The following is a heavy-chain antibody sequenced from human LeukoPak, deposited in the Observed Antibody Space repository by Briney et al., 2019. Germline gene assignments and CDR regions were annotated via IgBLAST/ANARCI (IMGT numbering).Heavy chain of an antibody. CDR3: ARGLRSSGWYSAFDI. Sequence: GGSLRLSCVVSGFTFSNYVMHWVRQAPGKGLEWVAVISYDGSNEYYGDSVKGRFTISRDNAKNSLYLQMNSLRAEDTAVYYCARGLRSSGWYSAFDIWGQGTMVTVSS. CDR1: GFTFSNYV. CDR2: ISYDGSNE. V-gene: IGHV3-30*04. D-gene: IGHD6-19*01. J-gene: IGHJ3*02.